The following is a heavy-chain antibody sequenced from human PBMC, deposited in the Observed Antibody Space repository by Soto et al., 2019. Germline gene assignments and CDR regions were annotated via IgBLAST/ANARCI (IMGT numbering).Heavy chain of an antibody. CDR3: AKPKRKDIVVDYYYYYYGMDV. J-gene: IGHJ6*02. CDR2: ISGSGGST. Sequence: MSWVRQAPGKGLEWVSAISGSGGSTYYADSVKGRFTISRDNSKNTLYLQMNSLRAEDTAVYYCAKPKRKDIVVDYYYYYYGMDVWGQGTTVTVSS. V-gene: IGHV3-23*01. D-gene: IGHD2-15*01.